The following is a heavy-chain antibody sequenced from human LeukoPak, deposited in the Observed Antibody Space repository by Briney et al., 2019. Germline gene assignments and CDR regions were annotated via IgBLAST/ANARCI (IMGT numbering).Heavy chain of an antibody. Sequence: SETLSLTCTVSDGSISSSTYYWGWIRQPPGKGLEWIGSIYYSGSTYYNPSLRGRVTISLDTSKNQFSLRLSSVTAADTAVYYCARQDYYDSSGYRRINWFDPWGQGTLVTVSS. J-gene: IGHJ5*02. D-gene: IGHD3-22*01. CDR2: IYYSGST. V-gene: IGHV4-39*07. CDR3: ARQDYYDSSGYRRINWFDP. CDR1: DGSISSSTYY.